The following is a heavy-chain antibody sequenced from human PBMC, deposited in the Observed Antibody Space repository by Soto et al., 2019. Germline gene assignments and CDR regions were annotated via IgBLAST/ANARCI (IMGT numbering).Heavy chain of an antibody. J-gene: IGHJ4*02. CDR3: ARARCSSGQCYYFDY. V-gene: IGHV3-64*02. CDR2: ISRSGDRT. Sequence: EVQLVESGEGLVQPGGSLRLSCAASGFTFSSYNIHWIRXXXGKGLEFVSAISRSGDRTYYADSVKGRFTITRDNSKNTVWLQMGSLRAEDMAVYYCARARCSSGQCYYFDYWGRGALVSVSS. CDR1: GFTFSSYN. D-gene: IGHD2-15*01.